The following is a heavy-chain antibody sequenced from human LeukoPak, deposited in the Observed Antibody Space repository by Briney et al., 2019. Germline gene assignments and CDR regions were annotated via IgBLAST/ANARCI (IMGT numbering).Heavy chain of an antibody. J-gene: IGHJ4*02. Sequence: EASVKVSCKTSGYTFTDYYMHWVRQAPGQGREWMGWINPNSGVISSAQKFQGRVTMTRDMSITTVYMEVRWLTSDDAAIYYCARGDRVDGVPCLIDLGGQGTLVTVSA. V-gene: IGHV1-2*02. CDR1: GYTFTDYY. CDR2: INPNSGVI. CDR3: ARGDRVDGVPCLIDL. D-gene: IGHD2-21*01.